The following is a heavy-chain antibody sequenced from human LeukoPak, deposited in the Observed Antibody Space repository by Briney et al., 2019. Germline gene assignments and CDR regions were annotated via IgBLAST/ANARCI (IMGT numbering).Heavy chain of an antibody. V-gene: IGHV1-18*01. CDR1: GYSFTSHG. J-gene: IGHJ4*02. D-gene: IGHD3-10*01. Sequence: PVASVKVSCKTSGYSFTSHGISWVRQAPGQGLEWMGWISAYNGNTNYAQKLQGRVTMTTDTSTSTAYMELRSLRSDDTAVYYCARDHYGSGTGYWGQGTLVTVSS. CDR3: ARDHYGSGTGY. CDR2: ISAYNGNT.